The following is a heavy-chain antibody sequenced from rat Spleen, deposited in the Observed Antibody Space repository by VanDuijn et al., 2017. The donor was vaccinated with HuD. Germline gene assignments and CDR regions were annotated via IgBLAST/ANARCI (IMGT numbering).Heavy chain of an antibody. CDR1: GYTITSGY. Sequence: EIQLQESGPGLVKPSQSLSLTCSVTGYTITSGYDWSWIRKFPGNKMEWMGYISYSGITKYNPSLKSRISITRDTSKNQFFLQLNSVTSEDTATYYCALVYNNFFDYWGQGVMVTVSS. V-gene: IGHV3-4*01. CDR2: ISYSGIT. CDR3: ALVYNNFFDY. D-gene: IGHD1-10*01. J-gene: IGHJ2*01.